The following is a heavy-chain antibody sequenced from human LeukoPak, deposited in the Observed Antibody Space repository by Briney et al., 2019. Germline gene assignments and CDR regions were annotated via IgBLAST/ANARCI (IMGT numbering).Heavy chain of an antibody. CDR3: ASWGAGGNS. CDR2: INPDGSGK. CDR1: GFTLSTYW. V-gene: IGHV3-7*01. D-gene: IGHD3-16*01. J-gene: IGHJ4*02. Sequence: GGSLRLSCEASGFTLSTYWMNWVRQVPGKGLDWVANINPDGSGKRYVDSVKGRFTIARDKADNSLSLQMNSLRAEDTAVYYCASWGAGGNSWGQGTLVTVSS.